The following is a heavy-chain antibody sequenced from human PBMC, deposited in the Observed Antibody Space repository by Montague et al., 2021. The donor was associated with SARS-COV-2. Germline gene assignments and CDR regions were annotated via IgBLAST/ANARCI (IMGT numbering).Heavy chain of an antibody. Sequence: SETLSLTCTVSGGSISSSSYYWGWIRQPPGRGLEWIGSIYYSGSTYYNPSLKSRVTISVDTSKNQFSLKLSSVTAADTAVYYCARLVETYYYYYGMDVRGQGTTVTVSS. CDR2: IYYSGST. CDR1: GGSISSSSYY. J-gene: IGHJ6*02. D-gene: IGHD4-23*01. CDR3: ARLVETYYYYYGMDV. V-gene: IGHV4-39*01.